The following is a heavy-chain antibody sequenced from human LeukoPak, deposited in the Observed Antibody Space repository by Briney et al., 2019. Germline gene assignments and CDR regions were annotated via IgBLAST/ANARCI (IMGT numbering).Heavy chain of an antibody. CDR2: IYYTGRT. D-gene: IGHD3-16*02. V-gene: IGHV4-59*01. CDR3: TRVSIHGDSDY. Sequence: SETLSLTCTVSGGSINYYYWSWIRQSPGKGLEWIGYIYYTGRTKYNPSLQSRVTISVDTSKNQFSLNLSSVSAADAAVYFCTRVSIHGDSDYWGQGTLVTVSS. CDR1: GGSINYYY. J-gene: IGHJ4*02.